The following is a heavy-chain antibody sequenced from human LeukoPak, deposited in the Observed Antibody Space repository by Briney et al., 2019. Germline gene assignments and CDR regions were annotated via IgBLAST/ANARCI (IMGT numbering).Heavy chain of an antibody. V-gene: IGHV4-59*01. J-gene: IGHJ5*02. CDR1: GGSISSYY. D-gene: IGHD3-22*01. CDR2: IYYSGST. CDR3: ARASYYYDSSGYYLGGVGWFDP. Sequence: PSETLSLTCTVSGGSISSYYWSWIRQPPGKGLEWIGYIYYSGSTNYNPSLKSRVTISVDTSKNQFSLKLSSVTAADTAVYYCARASYYYDSSGYYLGGVGWFDPWGQGTLVTVSS.